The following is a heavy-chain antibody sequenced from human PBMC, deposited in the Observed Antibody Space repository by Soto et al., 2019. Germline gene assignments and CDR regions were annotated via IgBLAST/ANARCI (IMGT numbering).Heavy chain of an antibody. D-gene: IGHD5-18*01. J-gene: IGHJ4*02. CDR1: GFTFSDYN. Sequence: EVQLVESGGGLVQPGGSLRLSCAASGFTFSDYNMNWVRQAPGKGLEWVSYITGSSSTRYYADSVEGRFTISRDNAGNSLFLQMNSLRDEETARYYCVRALNEKSYGYGFWCQGTLVTVSS. CDR3: VRALNEKSYGYGF. V-gene: IGHV3-48*02. CDR2: ITGSSSTR.